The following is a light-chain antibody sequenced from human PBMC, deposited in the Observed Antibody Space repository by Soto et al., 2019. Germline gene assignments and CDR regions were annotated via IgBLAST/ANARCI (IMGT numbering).Light chain of an antibody. CDR3: AAWDDSLNVVI. CDR2: SNN. J-gene: IGLJ2*01. Sequence: VLTQPPSASGTPGQRVTISCSGSSSNIGSNSVNWYQQFPGTAPKLLIYSNNQRPSGVPDRFSGSKSGTSASLAISGLQSEDEADYYCAAWDDSLNVVIFGGGTKVTVL. V-gene: IGLV1-44*01. CDR1: SSNIGSNS.